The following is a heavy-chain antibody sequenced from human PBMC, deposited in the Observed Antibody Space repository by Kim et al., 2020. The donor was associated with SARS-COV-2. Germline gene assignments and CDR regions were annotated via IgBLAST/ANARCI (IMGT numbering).Heavy chain of an antibody. V-gene: IGHV4-59*08. J-gene: IGHJ4*02. Sequence: SETLSLTCSVSRGSISGFYWSWIRQTPGKGLEWIALISFDGTTTYNPPLESRVTMSVDMSKKEISLKLRSATAADTATYYCAIHLPDSTGQYILGNWGQGALVTVSS. CDR1: RGSISGFY. D-gene: IGHD5-12*01. CDR3: AIHLPDSTGQYILGN. CDR2: ISFDGTT.